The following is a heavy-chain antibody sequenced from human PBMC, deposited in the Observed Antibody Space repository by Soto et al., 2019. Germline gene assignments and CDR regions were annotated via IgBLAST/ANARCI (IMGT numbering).Heavy chain of an antibody. V-gene: IGHV1-2*02. CDR3: ARESGGATATLDYYYFYMDV. D-gene: IGHD5-12*01. Sequence: QVQLVQSGAEVKKPGASVTVSCKASGYRFSDYYLHWVRQAPGQGPEWMGWMNPNSGDTKYAQKFKGRLTMTRDTSVRTAFQELNGLKSDDTAVYYCARESGGATATLDYYYFYMDVWGIGTKVTVSS. CDR1: GYRFSDYY. J-gene: IGHJ6*03. CDR2: MNPNSGDT.